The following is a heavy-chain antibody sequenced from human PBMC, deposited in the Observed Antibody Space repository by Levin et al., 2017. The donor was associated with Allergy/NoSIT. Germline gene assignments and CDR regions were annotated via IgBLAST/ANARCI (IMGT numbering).Heavy chain of an antibody. CDR1: GGSFSGYY. V-gene: IGHV4-34*01. D-gene: IGHD3-10*01. CDR2: INHSGST. CDR3: ARAQANRNYYGSGSYYSSATHAFDI. Sequence: SETLSLTCAVYGGSFSGYYWSWIRQPPGKGLEWIGEINHSGSTNYNPSLKSRVTISVDTSKNPFSLKLSSVTAADTAVYYCARAQANRNYYGSGSYYSSATHAFDIWGQGTMVTVSS. J-gene: IGHJ3*02.